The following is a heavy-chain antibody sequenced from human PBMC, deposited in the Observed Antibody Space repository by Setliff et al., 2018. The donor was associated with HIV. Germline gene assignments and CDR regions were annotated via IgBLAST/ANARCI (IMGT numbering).Heavy chain of an antibody. CDR2: IYYSGTT. CDR3: ARGWGHDGFDF. V-gene: IGHV4-39*01. D-gene: IGHD6-19*01. J-gene: IGHJ3*01. CDR1: GGSISSRTYY. Sequence: PSETLSLTCTVSGGSISSRTYYWGCIRQPPGKGLEWIGSIYYSGTTYYNPSLKSRVTISIDTSKNQFSLNVSSVTAADTAVYYCARGWGHDGFDFWGQGTMVTVSS.